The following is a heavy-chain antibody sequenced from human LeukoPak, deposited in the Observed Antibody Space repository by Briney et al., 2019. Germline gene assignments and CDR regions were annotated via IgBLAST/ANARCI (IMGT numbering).Heavy chain of an antibody. CDR2: ITDDSGST. D-gene: IGHD2-2*01. CDR3: AKGSSSSRPYYFDY. CDR1: GFTFSDYY. V-gene: IGHV3-23*01. J-gene: IGHJ4*02. Sequence: GGSLRLSCAASGFTFSDYYMTWIRQAPGKGLEWFSAITDDSGSTYYADSVKGRFTISRDNSQSTLYLQMNSLRAEDTALYYCAKGSSSSRPYYFDYWGQGTLVTVST.